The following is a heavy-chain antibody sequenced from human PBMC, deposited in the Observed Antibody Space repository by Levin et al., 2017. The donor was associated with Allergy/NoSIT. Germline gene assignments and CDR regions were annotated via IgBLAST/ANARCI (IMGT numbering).Heavy chain of an antibody. D-gene: IGHD2-15*01. J-gene: IGHJ4*02. CDR1: GFTFSDYI. V-gene: IGHV3-23*01. Sequence: GGSLRLSCAASGFTFSDYIMNWVRQAPGKGLEWVSMISGSAGDSTYYADSVKGRFTISRDNSKNTLYLQMNSLRAEDTAVYYCAKGSPPRTSDHWSSYWGQGTLVTVSS. CDR2: ISGSAGDST. CDR3: AKGSPPRTSDHWSSY.